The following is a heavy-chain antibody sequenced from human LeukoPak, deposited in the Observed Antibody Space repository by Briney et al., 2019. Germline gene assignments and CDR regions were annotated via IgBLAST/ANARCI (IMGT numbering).Heavy chain of an antibody. Sequence: GASVKVSCKASGYTFTSYDINWVRQATGQGLEWMGWMNPNSGNTGYAQKFQGRVTMTRNTSISTAYMELSSLRSEDTAVYYCARIALVVVVAATLYYYYYYGMDVWGQGTTVTVSS. CDR2: MNPNSGNT. CDR1: GYTFTSYD. CDR3: ARIALVVVVAATLYYYYYYGMDV. V-gene: IGHV1-8*01. J-gene: IGHJ6*02. D-gene: IGHD2-15*01.